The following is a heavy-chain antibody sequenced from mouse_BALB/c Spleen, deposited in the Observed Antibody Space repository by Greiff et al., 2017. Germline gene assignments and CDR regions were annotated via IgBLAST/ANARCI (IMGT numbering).Heavy chain of an antibody. V-gene: IGHV1-14*01. CDR1: GYTFTSYV. CDR2: INPYNDGT. Sequence: VHVKQSGPELVKPGASVKMSCKASGYTFTSYVMHWVKQKPGQGLEWIGYINPYNDGTKYNEKFKGKATLTSDKSSSTAYMELSSLTSEDSAVYYCARDGDDYDAFAYWGQGTLVTVSA. D-gene: IGHD2-4*01. CDR3: ARDGDDYDAFAY. J-gene: IGHJ3*01.